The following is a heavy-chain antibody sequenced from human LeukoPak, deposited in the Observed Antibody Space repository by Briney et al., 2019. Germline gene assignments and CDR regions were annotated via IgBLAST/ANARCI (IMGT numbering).Heavy chain of an antibody. CDR2: ISSSGSDI. CDR3: ARVLSAGSLFYFDY. Sequence: PGGSLRLSCAASGFTFSSYRMNWVRQAPGKGLEWVSFISSSGSDIFYADSVKGRFTISRDNAKNSVYLQMNSLRAEDTAVYYCARVLSAGSLFYFDYWGQGILVTVSS. V-gene: IGHV3-21*01. J-gene: IGHJ4*02. D-gene: IGHD3-3*02. CDR1: GFTFSSYR.